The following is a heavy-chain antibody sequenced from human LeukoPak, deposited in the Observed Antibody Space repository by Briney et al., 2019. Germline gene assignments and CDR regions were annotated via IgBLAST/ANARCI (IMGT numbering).Heavy chain of an antibody. CDR2: ISSSSSYI. CDR3: ARRPPRYCSGGSCYAFYYYYMDV. J-gene: IGHJ6*03. D-gene: IGHD2-15*01. CDR1: GFTFSSYS. Sequence: PGGSLRLSXAASGFTFSSYSMNWVRQAPGKGLEWVSSISSSSSYIDYADSVKGRFTISRDNAKNSLYLQMDSLRAEDTAVYYCARRPPRYCSGGSCYAFYYYYMDVWGKGTTVTVSS. V-gene: IGHV3-21*01.